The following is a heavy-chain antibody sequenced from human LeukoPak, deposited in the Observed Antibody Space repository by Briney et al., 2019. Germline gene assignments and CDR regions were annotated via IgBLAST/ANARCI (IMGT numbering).Heavy chain of an antibody. Sequence: PSETLSLTCTVSGGSISSRSYFWGWIRQPPGKGLEWIGSIYYSGTTYYNPSLKSRVTISVDTSKNQFSLKLSSVTAADTAVYYCARVDCSSTSCYEYYFDYWGQGTLVTVSS. CDR1: GGSISSRSYF. J-gene: IGHJ4*02. CDR3: ARVDCSSTSCYEYYFDY. D-gene: IGHD2-2*01. V-gene: IGHV4-39*07. CDR2: IYYSGTT.